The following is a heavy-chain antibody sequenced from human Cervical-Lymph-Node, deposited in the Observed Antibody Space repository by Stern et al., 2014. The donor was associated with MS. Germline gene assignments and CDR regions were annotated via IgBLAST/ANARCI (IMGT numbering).Heavy chain of an antibody. CDR1: RFSLTTSGVG. CDR3: IHTSPRVPGIDY. V-gene: IGHV2-5*02. Sequence: QVTLRESGPTLVKPTQTLTLKCIFSRFSLTTSGVGVGWIRQPPGKALEWLGFIYWAGDNPYSPFLKRRITITKDTSKNQVVLTMTSMDPVDTATYYCIHTSPRVPGIDYWGQGTLVTVSS. J-gene: IGHJ4*02. CDR2: IYWAGDN. D-gene: IGHD6-13*01.